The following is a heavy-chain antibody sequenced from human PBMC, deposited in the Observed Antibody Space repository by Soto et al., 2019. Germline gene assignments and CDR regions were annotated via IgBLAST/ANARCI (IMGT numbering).Heavy chain of an antibody. CDR2: SRNKAASYTT. Sequence: EVQLVESGGDLVQPGGSLRLSCVASGFTFSDHYMDWVRQAPGKGLEWVGGSRNKAASYTTEYAASVKGRFTISRDDSENSLHRQMNSVKYEDMGVYYCCRGHDGSGSAVDYWGQGTLVTVSS. CDR1: GFTFSDHY. CDR3: CRGHDGSGSAVDY. D-gene: IGHD3-10*01. J-gene: IGHJ4*02. V-gene: IGHV3-72*01.